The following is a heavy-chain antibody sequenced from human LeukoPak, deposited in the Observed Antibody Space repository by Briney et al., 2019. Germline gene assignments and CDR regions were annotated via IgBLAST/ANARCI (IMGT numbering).Heavy chain of an antibody. V-gene: IGHV1-18*01. CDR2: ISAYNGNT. J-gene: IGHJ6*02. D-gene: IGHD3-9*01. Sequence: GASVKVSCKASGYTFTSYGISWVRQAPGQGLEWMGWISAYNGNTAYAQKLQGRLTMTTDTSTSTAYMELRSLRSDDTAVYYCAIHLGDYYDILTGYSPWSSGMDVWGQGTTVTVSS. CDR1: GYTFTSYG. CDR3: AIHLGDYYDILTGYSPWSSGMDV.